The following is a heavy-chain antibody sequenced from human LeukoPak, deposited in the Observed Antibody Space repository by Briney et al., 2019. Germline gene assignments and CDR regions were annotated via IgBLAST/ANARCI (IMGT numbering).Heavy chain of an antibody. CDR3: AKQPYQYVSGSPSWFDP. D-gene: IGHD3-10*01. CDR1: GFIFSNYA. J-gene: IGHJ5*02. V-gene: IGHV3-23*01. CDR2: IGGSSGKT. Sequence: GGSLRLSCAASGFIFSNYAMTWVRQAPGKGLEWVSGIGGSSGKTFYADSVKGRFTISRDNSKNTLYLQMNTLRGEDTAVYFRAKQPYQYVSGSPSWFDPWGQGTLVTVSS.